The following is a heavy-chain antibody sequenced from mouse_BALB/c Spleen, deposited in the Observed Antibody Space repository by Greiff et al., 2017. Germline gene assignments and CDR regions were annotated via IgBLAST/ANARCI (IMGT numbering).Heavy chain of an antibody. V-gene: IGHV1S81*02. CDR2: INPSNGRT. CDR1: GYTFTSYW. CDR3: ARYYAIRYFDY. Sequence: QVQLQQPGAELVKPGASVKLSCKASGYTFTSYWMHWVKQRPGQGLEWIGEINPSNGRTNYNEKFKSKATLTVDKSSSTAYMQLSSLTSEDSAVYYCARYYAIRYFDYWGQGTTLIVSS. J-gene: IGHJ2*01. D-gene: IGHD1-1*01.